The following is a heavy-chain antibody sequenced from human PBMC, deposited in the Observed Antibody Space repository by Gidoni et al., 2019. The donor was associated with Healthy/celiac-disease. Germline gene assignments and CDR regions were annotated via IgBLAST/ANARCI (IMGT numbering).Heavy chain of an antibody. Sequence: QVQLVQSGAEVKKPGASVKVSCKASGYTFTGYYMHWVRQAPGQGLEWMGWINPNSGGTNYAQKLQGWVTMTRDTSISTAYMELSRLRSDDTAVYYCARGVTLTSPYGMDVWGQGTTVTVSS. CDR2: INPNSGGT. CDR3: ARGVTLTSPYGMDV. CDR1: GYTFTGYY. J-gene: IGHJ6*02. V-gene: IGHV1-2*04.